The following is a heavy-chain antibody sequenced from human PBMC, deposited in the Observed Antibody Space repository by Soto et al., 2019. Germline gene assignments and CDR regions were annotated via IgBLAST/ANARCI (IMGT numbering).Heavy chain of an antibody. V-gene: IGHV3-74*01. Sequence: GGSLRLSWAASGVTFSSYWMHWVRRAPGKGLVWVSRINRDGSSTSYADSVKGRFTISRDNAKNTLYLQMNSLRAEDTAVYYFPRGLMTELGMDLWGQRILVPVSS. CDR2: INRDGSST. CDR1: GVTFSSYW. CDR3: PRGLMTELGMDL. J-gene: IGHJ5*02. D-gene: IGHD2-8*01.